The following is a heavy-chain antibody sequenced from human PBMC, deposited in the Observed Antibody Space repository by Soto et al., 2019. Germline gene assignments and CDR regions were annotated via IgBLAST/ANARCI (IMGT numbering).Heavy chain of an antibody. D-gene: IGHD6-19*01. CDR3: AREGTPPSWEAVAETFDY. CDR2: IIPILGIA. CDR1: GGTFSSYT. J-gene: IGHJ4*02. Sequence: VASVKVSCKASGGTFSSYTISWVRQAPGQGLEWMGRIIPILGIANYAQKFQGRVTITADKSTSTAYMELSSLRSEDTAVYYFAREGTPPSWEAVAETFDYWGQGTLVTVSS. V-gene: IGHV1-69*04.